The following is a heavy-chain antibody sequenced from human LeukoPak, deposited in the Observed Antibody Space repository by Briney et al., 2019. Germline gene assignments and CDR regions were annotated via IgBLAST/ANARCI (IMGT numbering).Heavy chain of an antibody. CDR1: GYSSSSYW. V-gene: IGHV5-51*01. CDR3: ARRKPSGYSSSWHEGYYFDY. D-gene: IGHD6-13*01. J-gene: IGHJ4*02. Sequence: GESLQIPSNGSGYSSSSYWIAWVGQMPGKGLEWMGIIYPGDSDTRYSPSFQGQVTISADKSISTAYLQWSSLKASDTAMYYCARRKPSGYSSSWHEGYYFDYWGQGTLVTVSS. CDR2: IYPGDSDT.